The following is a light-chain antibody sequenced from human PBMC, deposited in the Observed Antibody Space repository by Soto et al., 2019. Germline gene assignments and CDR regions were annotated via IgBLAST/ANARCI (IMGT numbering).Light chain of an antibody. J-gene: IGLJ1*01. CDR2: EVS. CDR1: SRDVGSYNL. V-gene: IGLV2-23*02. Sequence: QSVLTQPASVSGSPGGSITISCTGTSRDVGSYNLVSWYQQHPGKAPKLMIYEVSKRPSGVSNRFSGSKSGNTASLTISGLQAEDEADYYCCSYAGSSTSLYVFGTGTKVTVL. CDR3: CSYAGSSTSLYV.